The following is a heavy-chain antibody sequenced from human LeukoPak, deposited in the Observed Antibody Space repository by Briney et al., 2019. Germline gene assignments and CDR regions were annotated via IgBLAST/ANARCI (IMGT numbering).Heavy chain of an antibody. D-gene: IGHD4-17*01. Sequence: GGSLRLSCAASGFTFSSYAMSWVRQAPGKGLEWVSAISGSGGSTYYADSVKGRFTISRDSSKNTLYLQMNSLRAEDTAVYYCAKVVGRYGDPRFDYWGQGTLVTVSS. V-gene: IGHV3-23*01. J-gene: IGHJ4*02. CDR3: AKVVGRYGDPRFDY. CDR2: ISGSGGST. CDR1: GFTFSSYA.